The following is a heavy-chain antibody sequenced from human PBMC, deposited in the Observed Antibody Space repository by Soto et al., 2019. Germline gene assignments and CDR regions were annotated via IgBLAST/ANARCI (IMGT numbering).Heavy chain of an antibody. CDR1: GYALSSYH. Sequence: QVQLVQSGAEVKKPGASVRVSCKASGYALSSYHMHWVRQAPGQGLEWMGIINPSGVSTAYAQRFQGRLTVTRDTSTSPVYMELSGLRSEDTAVYYCARALPRSSGYAYGALDYWGQGTLVTVSP. J-gene: IGHJ4*02. V-gene: IGHV1-46*01. CDR3: ARALPRSSGYAYGALDY. D-gene: IGHD5-18*01. CDR2: INPSGVST.